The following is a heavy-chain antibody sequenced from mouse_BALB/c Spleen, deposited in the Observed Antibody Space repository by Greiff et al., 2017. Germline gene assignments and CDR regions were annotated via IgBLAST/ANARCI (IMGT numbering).Heavy chain of an antibody. CDR3: ASGLLHYYGPYFDY. CDR2: ISSDGST. CDR1: GFTFSSYA. J-gene: IGHJ2*01. Sequence: DVKLVESGGGLVKPGGSLKLSCAASGFTFSSYAMSWVRQTPEKRLEWVASISSDGSTYYPDSVKGRFTISRDNARNILYLQMSSLRSEDTAMYYCASGLLHYYGPYFDYWGQGTTLTVSA. D-gene: IGHD1-2*01. V-gene: IGHV5-6-5*01.